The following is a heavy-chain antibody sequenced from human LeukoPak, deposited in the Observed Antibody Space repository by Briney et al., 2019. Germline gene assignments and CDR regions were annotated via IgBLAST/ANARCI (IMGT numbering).Heavy chain of an antibody. CDR2: IYTSGST. J-gene: IGHJ4*02. CDR1: GGSISSGSYF. V-gene: IGHV4-61*02. CDR3: ARQGY. Sequence: PSETLSLTCTVSGGSISSGSYFWSWIRQPAGKGLEYIGRIYTSGSTNYNPSLKSRVTISVDTSKNQFSLKLSSVTAADTAVYYCARQGYWGQGTLVTVSS.